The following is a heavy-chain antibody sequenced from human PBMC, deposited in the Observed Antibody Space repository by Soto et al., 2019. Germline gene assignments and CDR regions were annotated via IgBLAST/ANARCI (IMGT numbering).Heavy chain of an antibody. CDR2: IKQDGSEK. D-gene: IGHD6-19*01. CDR1: GFPFISFW. J-gene: IGHJ4*02. Sequence: EVQLVESGGGLVQPGGSLRLSCAASGFPFISFWMSWFRQAPGKGREWVANIKQDGSEKYYADSVKGRFTISRDNSKNTLYLQMNSLRAEDTAVYYCADGGWSNYWGQGTLVTVSS. CDR3: ADGGWSNY. V-gene: IGHV3-7*01.